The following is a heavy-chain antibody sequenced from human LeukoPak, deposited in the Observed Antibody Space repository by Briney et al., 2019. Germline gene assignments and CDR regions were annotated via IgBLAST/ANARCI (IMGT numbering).Heavy chain of an antibody. CDR3: ARDPYSGYYGDYYYYYMDL. V-gene: IGHV1-8*03. J-gene: IGHJ6*03. Sequence: ASVKVSCKASGYTFTSYDINWVRQATGQGFEWMGWMNPNSGNTGYAQKFQGRVTITRNTSISTAYMELSSLRSEDTAVYYCARDPYSGYYGDYYYYYMDLWGQGTTVTISS. CDR2: MNPNSGNT. CDR1: GYTFTSYD. D-gene: IGHD1-26*01.